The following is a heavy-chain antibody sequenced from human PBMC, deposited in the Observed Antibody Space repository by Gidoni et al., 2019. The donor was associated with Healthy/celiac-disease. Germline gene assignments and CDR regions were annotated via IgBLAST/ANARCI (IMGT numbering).Heavy chain of an antibody. D-gene: IGHD3-22*01. CDR1: GCTFSSYA. Sequence: EVQLVESGGGLVPPGGSRSPSCAACGCTFSSYAMHWVRQAPGKGLEYVSAISSNGGSTYYANSVKGRFTISRDNSKNTLYLQMGSLRADDMAVYYCARVNYYDSSGPLDYWGQGTLVTVSS. CDR2: ISSNGGST. CDR3: ARVNYYDSSGPLDY. V-gene: IGHV3-64*01. J-gene: IGHJ4*02.